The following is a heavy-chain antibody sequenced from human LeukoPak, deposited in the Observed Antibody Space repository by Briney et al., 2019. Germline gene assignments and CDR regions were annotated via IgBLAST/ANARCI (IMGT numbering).Heavy chain of an antibody. D-gene: IGHD3-3*01. Sequence: SQTLSLTCTVSGGSISSGSYYWSWIRQPAGKGLEWIGRIYTSGSTNYNPSLKSRVTISVDTSKNQFSLKLSSVTAADTAVYYCARHGFWEDAFDIWGQGTMVTVSS. CDR2: IYTSGST. CDR3: ARHGFWEDAFDI. J-gene: IGHJ3*02. V-gene: IGHV4-61*02. CDR1: GGSISSGSYY.